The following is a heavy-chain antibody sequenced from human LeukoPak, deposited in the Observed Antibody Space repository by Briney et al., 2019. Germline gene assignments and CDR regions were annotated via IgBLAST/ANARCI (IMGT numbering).Heavy chain of an antibody. Sequence: RASVKVSCKASGYTFTGYYMHWVRQAPGQGLEWMRWINPNSGGTNYAQKFQGRVTMTRDTSISTAYMELSRLRSDDTAVYYCAVNLAYCGGDCYPFDAFDIWGQGTMVTVSS. CDR3: AVNLAYCGGDCYPFDAFDI. D-gene: IGHD2-21*02. CDR1: GYTFTGYY. V-gene: IGHV1-2*02. CDR2: INPNSGGT. J-gene: IGHJ3*02.